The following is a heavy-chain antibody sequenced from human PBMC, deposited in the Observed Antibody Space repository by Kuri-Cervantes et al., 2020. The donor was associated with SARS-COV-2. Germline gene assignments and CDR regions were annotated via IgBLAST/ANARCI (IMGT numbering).Heavy chain of an antibody. J-gene: IGHJ3*02. D-gene: IGHD2/OR15-2a*01. CDR3: ARIPGGPVFDLNEYSFDI. CDR2: INPDGSYT. Sequence: GGSLRLSCAASGFTFSGHWIHWVRQAPGKGLVWVSRINPDGSYTNNADSVKGRFTISRDNSKHTLHLQMNSLRAEDTAIYYCARIPGGPVFDLNEYSFDIWGQGTMVTVSS. V-gene: IGHV3-74*01. CDR1: GFTFSGHW.